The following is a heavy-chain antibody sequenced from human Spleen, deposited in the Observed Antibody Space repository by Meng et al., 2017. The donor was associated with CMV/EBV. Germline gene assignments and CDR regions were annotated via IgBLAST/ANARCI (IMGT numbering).Heavy chain of an antibody. CDR2: ISSGGTT. J-gene: IGHJ4*02. Sequence: GESLKISCAASGFTVSHNYMYWVRQAPGKGLECVSHISSGGTTYFADSVKGRFAISSDDSKNTVSVQMNSLRADDTAVYHCATDVVGASLYYWGQGTLVTVSS. CDR1: GFTVSHNY. V-gene: IGHV3-53*01. D-gene: IGHD3-16*01. CDR3: ATDVVGASLYY.